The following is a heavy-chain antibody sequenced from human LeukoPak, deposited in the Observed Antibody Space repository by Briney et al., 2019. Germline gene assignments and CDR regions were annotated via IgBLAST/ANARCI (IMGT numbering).Heavy chain of an antibody. CDR2: IFSSTLV. Sequence: GGSLRLSCEASGFTFTSYGMHWVRQSPGKGLEWISFIFSSTLVNYADSVKGRFTISRDNAKNSMYLQMRSLRDEDTAVYYCASGPYGGNPFDFWGQGTLVTVSS. CDR1: GFTFTSYG. J-gene: IGHJ4*02. D-gene: IGHD4-23*01. V-gene: IGHV3-48*02. CDR3: ASGPYGGNPFDF.